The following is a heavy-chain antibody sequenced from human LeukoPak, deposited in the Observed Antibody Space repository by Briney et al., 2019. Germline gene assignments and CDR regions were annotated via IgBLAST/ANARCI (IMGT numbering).Heavy chain of an antibody. Sequence: GASVKVSCKASGYTFTGYYMHWVRQAPGQGLEWMGWINPNSGGTNYAQKFQGRVTMTRDTSISTAYMELSRLRSDDTAVYYCARDFYPIAVAESYFDYWGQGTLVTVSS. V-gene: IGHV1-2*02. CDR1: GYTFTGYY. CDR2: INPNSGGT. D-gene: IGHD6-19*01. J-gene: IGHJ4*02. CDR3: ARDFYPIAVAESYFDY.